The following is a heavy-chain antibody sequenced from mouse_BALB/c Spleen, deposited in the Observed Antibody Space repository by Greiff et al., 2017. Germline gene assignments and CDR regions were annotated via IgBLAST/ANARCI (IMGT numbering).Heavy chain of an antibody. Sequence: ESGPGLVKPSQSLSLTCTVTGYSITSDYAWNWIRQFPGNKLEWMGYISYSGSTSYNPSLKSRISITRDTSKNQFFLQLNSVTTEDTATYYCARRENGYYYAMDYWGQGTSVTVSS. V-gene: IGHV3-2*02. D-gene: IGHD2-2*01. CDR1: GYSITSDYA. J-gene: IGHJ4*01. CDR3: ARRENGYYYAMDY. CDR2: ISYSGST.